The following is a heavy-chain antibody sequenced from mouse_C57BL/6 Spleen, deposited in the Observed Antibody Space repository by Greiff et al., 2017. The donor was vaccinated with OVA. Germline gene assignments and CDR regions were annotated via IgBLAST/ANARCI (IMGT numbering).Heavy chain of an antibody. J-gene: IGHJ4*01. Sequence: DVMLVESGGGLVKPGGSLKLSCAASGFTFSDYGMHWVRQAPEKGLEWVAYISSGSSTIYYADTVKGRFTISRDNAKNTLFLQMTSLRSEDTAMYYCAGRNTTVAGYYAMDYWGQGTSVTVSS. V-gene: IGHV5-17*01. CDR3: AGRNTTVAGYYAMDY. CDR1: GFTFSDYG. D-gene: IGHD1-1*01. CDR2: ISSGSSTI.